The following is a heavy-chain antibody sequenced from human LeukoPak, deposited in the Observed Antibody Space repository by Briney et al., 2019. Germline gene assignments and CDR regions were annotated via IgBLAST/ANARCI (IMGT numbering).Heavy chain of an antibody. Sequence: PSETLSLTCTVSGGSIRSYYWSWVRQPPGKGLEWIGYIYSSGTTNYNPSLKSRVTISIDTSKNQFSLKLSSVTAADTAVYYCARRRFRHLIKYYYDSSGYFDYWGQGTLVTVSS. CDR1: GGSIRSYY. J-gene: IGHJ4*02. D-gene: IGHD3-22*01. CDR2: IYSSGTT. V-gene: IGHV4-59*12. CDR3: ARRRFRHLIKYYYDSSGYFDY.